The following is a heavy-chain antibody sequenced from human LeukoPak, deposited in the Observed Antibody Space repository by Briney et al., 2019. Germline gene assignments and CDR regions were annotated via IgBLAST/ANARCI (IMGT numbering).Heavy chain of an antibody. CDR3: ARDWCGGGSCYYFDH. D-gene: IGHD2-15*01. CDR2: IWYDGSGK. V-gene: IGHV3-33*01. J-gene: IGHJ4*02. CDR1: RFTFTDYG. Sequence: GRSLRLSCAASRFTFTDYGMHWVRQPPGKGLEWVALIWYDGSGKYYADSVKGQFTISRDNSKNTLYLQMNSLRAEDTAVYYCARDWCGGGSCYYFDHWGQGTLVTVSS.